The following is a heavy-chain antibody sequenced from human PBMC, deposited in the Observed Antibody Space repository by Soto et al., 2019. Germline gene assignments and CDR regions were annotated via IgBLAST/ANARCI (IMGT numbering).Heavy chain of an antibody. V-gene: IGHV1-69*04. Sequence: ASVKVSCKASGGTFSSYTISWVRQAPGQGLEWMGRIIPILGIANYAQKFQGRVTITADKSTSTAYMELSSLRSEDTAVYYCARDRQYSGHPVDAFDIWGQGTMVTVSS. J-gene: IGHJ3*02. CDR3: ARDRQYSGHPVDAFDI. D-gene: IGHD5-12*01. CDR2: IIPILGIA. CDR1: GGTFSSYT.